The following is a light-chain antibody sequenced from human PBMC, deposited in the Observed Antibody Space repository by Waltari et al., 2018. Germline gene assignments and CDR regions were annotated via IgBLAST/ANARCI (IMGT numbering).Light chain of an antibody. CDR1: SSDVGGYNY. CDR2: DVS. Sequence: QSALTQPPSASGSPGQSVTISCTGTSSDVGGYNYVSWYQQHPGNAPKLMIYDVSNPPHPGKAPKPRISDVQKGPPGAPDRFSGSKSGNTASLTVSGLQAEDEADYYCNSYAGSNNFPFVFGTGTKVTFL. V-gene: IGLV2-8*01. J-gene: IGLJ1*01. CDR3: NSYAGSNNFPFV.